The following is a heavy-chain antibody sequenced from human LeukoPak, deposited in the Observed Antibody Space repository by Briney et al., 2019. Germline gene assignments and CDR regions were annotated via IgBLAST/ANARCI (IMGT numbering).Heavy chain of an antibody. V-gene: IGHV3-30-3*01. CDR3: AKEKGIYCSSIDCSPGMDV. CDR2: ISYDGSNK. CDR1: GFTFSNYA. J-gene: IGHJ6*02. D-gene: IGHD2-2*01. Sequence: GGSLRLSCAVSGFTFSNYAMHWVRQAPGKGLEWVAFISYDGSNKNYAHSVKGRFNISRDNSKNTLYLQMSSLRAEDTAVYYCAKEKGIYCSSIDCSPGMDVWGQGTTVTVSS.